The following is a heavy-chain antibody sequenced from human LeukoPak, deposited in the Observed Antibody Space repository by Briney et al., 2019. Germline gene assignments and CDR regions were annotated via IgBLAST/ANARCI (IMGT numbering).Heavy chain of an antibody. D-gene: IGHD2-2*02. Sequence: GGSLRLSWAASGFTFSSYAMSWVRQAPGRGLEWVSTISGSGDSTYYADSVKGRFTISRDNSKNTLYLQMNSLRPEDTAVYYCPKGCASTSCYTSEYWGQGTLVTVAS. CDR3: PKGCASTSCYTSEY. CDR2: ISGSGDST. CDR1: GFTFSSYA. J-gene: IGHJ4*02. V-gene: IGHV3-23*01.